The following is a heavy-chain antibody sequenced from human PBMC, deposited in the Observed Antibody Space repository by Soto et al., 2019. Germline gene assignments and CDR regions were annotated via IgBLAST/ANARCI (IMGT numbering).Heavy chain of an antibody. V-gene: IGHV1-18*01. CDR1: GYTFTSYG. D-gene: IGHD6-19*01. CDR3: ARVPPGCISGWYLGKDNWFDP. Sequence: ASVKVSCKASGYTFTSYGISWVRQAPGQGLEWMGWISAYNGNTNYAQKLQGRVTMTTDTSTSTAYMELRSLRSDDTAVYYCARVPPGCISGWYLGKDNWFDPWGQGTLVTVSS. CDR2: ISAYNGNT. J-gene: IGHJ5*02.